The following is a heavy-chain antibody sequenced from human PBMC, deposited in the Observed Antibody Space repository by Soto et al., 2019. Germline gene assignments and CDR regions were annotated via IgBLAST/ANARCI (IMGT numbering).Heavy chain of an antibody. CDR3: ARASDIVATSYYYGMDV. V-gene: IGHV1-2*04. D-gene: IGHD5-12*01. Sequence: VKVSCKASGYTFTGYYMHWVRQAPGQGLEWMGWINPNSGGTNYAQKFQGWVTMTRDTSISTAYMELSRLRSDDTAVYYCARASDIVATSYYYGMDVWGQGTTVTVSS. CDR2: INPNSGGT. J-gene: IGHJ6*02. CDR1: GYTFTGYY.